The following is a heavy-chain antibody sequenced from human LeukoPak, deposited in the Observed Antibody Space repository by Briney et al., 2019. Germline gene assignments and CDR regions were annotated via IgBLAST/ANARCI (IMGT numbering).Heavy chain of an antibody. Sequence: SETLSLTCTVSGDSISSYHWSWIRQPPGKGLEWIGYISYSGNTNYNPSLKSRVTISVDTSKNQFSLKLSSATAADTAVYHCARVGRGDYTWGSYSCDHWGQGTLVTVSS. CDR3: ARVGRGDYTWGSYSCDH. D-gene: IGHD3-16*01. V-gene: IGHV4-59*01. CDR1: GDSISSYH. CDR2: ISYSGNT. J-gene: IGHJ4*02.